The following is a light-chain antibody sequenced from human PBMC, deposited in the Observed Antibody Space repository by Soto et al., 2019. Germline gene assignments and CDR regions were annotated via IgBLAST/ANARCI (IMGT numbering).Light chain of an antibody. CDR3: QDYGTSAPWT. V-gene: IGKV3-20*01. CDR2: RGS. Sequence: EVVLTQSPGTLSLSPGERATLSCRASQNIRGNELAWYQQKPGQAPGLLIYRGSSRATGIPDRFSGRGSGTASTLTISRLEPEHFAVYYCQDYGTSAPWTFGQGTKVEIK. CDR1: QNIRGNE. J-gene: IGKJ1*01.